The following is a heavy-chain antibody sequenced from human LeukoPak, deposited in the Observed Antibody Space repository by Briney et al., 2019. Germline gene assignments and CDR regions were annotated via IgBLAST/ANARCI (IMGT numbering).Heavy chain of an antibody. CDR3: ARGSYFDY. J-gene: IGHJ4*02. CDR2: TYYRSKWYN. V-gene: IGHV6-1*01. CDR1: GDSVSSNSAS. Sequence: PSQTLSLTCAISGDSVSSNSASWSWIRQSPSRGLEWLGRTYYRSKWYNDYAVFVRGRITINPDTSKNQFSLQLNSVTPEDTAVYYCARGSYFDYWGQGTLVTVSS.